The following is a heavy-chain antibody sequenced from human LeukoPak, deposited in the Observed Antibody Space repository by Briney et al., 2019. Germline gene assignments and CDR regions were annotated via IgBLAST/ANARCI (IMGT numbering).Heavy chain of an antibody. CDR3: AKDSYCSSTSCYIGLYYFDS. CDR2: IWYDGSNK. V-gene: IGHV3-33*06. CDR1: GFTFSSYG. D-gene: IGHD2-2*02. Sequence: PGGSLRLSCAASGFTFSSYGMHWVRQAPGKGLEWVAVIWYDGSNKYYADSVKGRFTISRDNSKNTLYLQVNSLRAEDTAVYYCAKDSYCSSTSCYIGLYYFDSWGQGTLVSVSS. J-gene: IGHJ4*02.